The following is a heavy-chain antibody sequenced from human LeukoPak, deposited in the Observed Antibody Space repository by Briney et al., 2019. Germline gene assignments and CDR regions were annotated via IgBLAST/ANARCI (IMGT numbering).Heavy chain of an antibody. CDR1: GFTFSSYA. V-gene: IGHV3-23*01. CDR2: ISGSGGST. D-gene: IGHD6-13*01. CDR3: AKVRETRYSSSWYYFDY. Sequence: GESLRLSCAASGFTFSSYAMSWVRQAPGKGLEWVSAISGSGGSTYYADSVKGRFTISRDNSKNTLYLQMNSLRAEDTAVYYCAKVRETRYSSSWYYFDYWGQGTLVTVSS. J-gene: IGHJ4*02.